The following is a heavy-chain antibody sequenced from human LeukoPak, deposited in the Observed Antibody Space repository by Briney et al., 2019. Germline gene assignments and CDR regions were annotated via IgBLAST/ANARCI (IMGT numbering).Heavy chain of an antibody. V-gene: IGHV1-18*01. Sequence: ASVQVSCKASGYTFTSYGISWVRPAPGQGLEWMGWISAYNGNTNYAQKLQGRVTMTTDTSTSTAYMELRSLRSDDTAVYYCARVGDSSGYYYGTPFDYWGQGTLVTVSS. J-gene: IGHJ4*02. D-gene: IGHD3-22*01. CDR2: ISAYNGNT. CDR1: GYTFTSYG. CDR3: ARVGDSSGYYYGTPFDY.